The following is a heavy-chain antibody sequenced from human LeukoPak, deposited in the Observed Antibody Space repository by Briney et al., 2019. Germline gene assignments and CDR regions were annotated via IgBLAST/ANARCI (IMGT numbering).Heavy chain of an antibody. CDR2: INSSGGST. V-gene: IGHV1-46*01. Sequence: VASVTVSCKASGYIFTSYNMYWVRQAPGQGLEWMGIINSSGGSTNYAQKFQGRVTMTRDTSTSTVYMELSSLRSDDTAVYYCARGLQENLAWLTAFSAFDIWGRGTMVTVSS. CDR1: GYIFTSYN. CDR3: ARGLQENLAWLTAFSAFDI. J-gene: IGHJ3*02. D-gene: IGHD6-19*01.